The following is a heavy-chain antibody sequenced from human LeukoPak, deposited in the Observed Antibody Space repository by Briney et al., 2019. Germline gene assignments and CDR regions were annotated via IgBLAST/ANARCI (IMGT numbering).Heavy chain of an antibody. CDR3: AKDIGGSSWYWISAFDI. J-gene: IGHJ3*02. Sequence: GGSLRLSCAASGFTFDDYAMHWVRQAPGKGLEWVSGISWNSGSIGYADSVKGRFTISRDNAENSLYLQMNSLRAEDTALYYCAKDIGGSSWYWISAFDIWGQGTMVTVSS. CDR2: ISWNSGSI. CDR1: GFTFDDYA. V-gene: IGHV3-9*01. D-gene: IGHD6-13*01.